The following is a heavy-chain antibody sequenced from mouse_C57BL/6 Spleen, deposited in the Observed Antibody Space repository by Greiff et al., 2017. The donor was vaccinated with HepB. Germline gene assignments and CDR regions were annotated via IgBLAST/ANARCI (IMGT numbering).Heavy chain of an antibody. D-gene: IGHD3-3*01. CDR1: GYTFTSYW. Sequence: VQLQQPGAELVMPGASVKLSCKASGYTFTSYWLHWVKQRPGQGLEWIGEIDPSASYTNYNQKFKGKSTLTVDKSSSTAYMQLSSLTSEYSAVYYCARSGDPYWYFDVWGTGTTVTVSS. CDR3: ARSGDPYWYFDV. V-gene: IGHV1-69*01. CDR2: IDPSASYT. J-gene: IGHJ1*03.